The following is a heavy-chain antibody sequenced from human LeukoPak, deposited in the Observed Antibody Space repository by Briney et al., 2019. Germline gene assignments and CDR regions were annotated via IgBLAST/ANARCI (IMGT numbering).Heavy chain of an antibody. Sequence: SETLSLTCAVYGGSFSGYYWSWIRQPPGKGLEWIGEINHSGSTNYNSSLKSRVTIAVDTSKNRFSLELSSVTAADTAVYYCARGPDCSGGSCYSDSAFDIWGQGTMVSVS. J-gene: IGHJ3*02. D-gene: IGHD2-15*01. CDR2: INHSGST. V-gene: IGHV4-34*01. CDR1: GGSFSGYY. CDR3: ARGPDCSGGSCYSDSAFDI.